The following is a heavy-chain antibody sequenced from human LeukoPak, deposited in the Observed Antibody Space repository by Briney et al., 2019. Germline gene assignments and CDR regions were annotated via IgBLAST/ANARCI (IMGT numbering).Heavy chain of an antibody. CDR2: ITSSSSYI. Sequence: GGSLRLSCAASGFTFSSYTMNWVRRAPGKGLEWVSSITSSSSYIYYADSVKGRFTISRDNAKNSLYLHMNSLRAEDTAVYYCARHVVAVGFDYWGQGTLVTVSS. D-gene: IGHD3-22*01. V-gene: IGHV3-21*01. CDR1: GFTFSSYT. CDR3: ARHVVAVGFDY. J-gene: IGHJ4*02.